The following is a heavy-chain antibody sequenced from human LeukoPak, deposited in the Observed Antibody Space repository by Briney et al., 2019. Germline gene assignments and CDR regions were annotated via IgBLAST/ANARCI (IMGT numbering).Heavy chain of an antibody. CDR2: INTDGRTI. CDR1: GFTFSRYW. V-gene: IGHV3-74*01. J-gene: IGHJ3*02. Sequence: GGSLRLSCAASGFTFSRYWMHWVRQAPGKGLVWVSRINTDGRTITYADSVKGRFTISRDNAKNTLYLQMNGLRAEDTAVYYGARDYGVAAFDIWGQGTMVTVSS. D-gene: IGHD4-17*01. CDR3: ARDYGVAAFDI.